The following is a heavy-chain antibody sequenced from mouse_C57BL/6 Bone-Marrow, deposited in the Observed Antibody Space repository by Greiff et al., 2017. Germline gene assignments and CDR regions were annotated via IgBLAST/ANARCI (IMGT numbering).Heavy chain of an antibody. J-gene: IGHJ3*01. Sequence: EVQLQQSGPELVKPGASVKISCKASGYTFTDYYMNWVKQSHGKSLEWIGDINPNNGGTSYTQKFKGKATLTVDKSSSTAYMELRSLTSEDSAVYYCATGVPLAYWGQGTLVTVSA. CDR3: ATGVPLAY. CDR1: GYTFTDYY. D-gene: IGHD5-1*01. V-gene: IGHV1-26*01. CDR2: INPNNGGT.